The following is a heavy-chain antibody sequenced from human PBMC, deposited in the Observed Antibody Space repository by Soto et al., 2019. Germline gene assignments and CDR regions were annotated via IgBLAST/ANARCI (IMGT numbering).Heavy chain of an antibody. CDR3: AKHAVGYYFDY. CDR2: IYYSGST. CDR1: GGSISSYY. D-gene: IGHD3-10*01. V-gene: IGHV4-59*08. J-gene: IGHJ4*02. Sequence: SETLSLTCTVSGGSISSYYWSWIRQPPGKGLEWIGYIYYSGSTNYNPSLKSRVTISVDTSKNQFSLKLSSVTAADTAVYYCAKHAVGYYFDYWGQGTLVTVSS.